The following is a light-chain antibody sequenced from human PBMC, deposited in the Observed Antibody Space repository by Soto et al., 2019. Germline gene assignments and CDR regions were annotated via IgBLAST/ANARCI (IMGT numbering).Light chain of an antibody. CDR1: XXDVGGYNY. J-gene: IGLJ2*01. Sequence: QSAXTQPASVSGSPGQSXXISXXXTXXDVGGYNYVSWYQQHPGKAPKLMIYDVSNRPSGVSNRFSGSKSGNTASLTISGLQAEDEADYYCSSYTSSSTYVVFXGGTKLTVL. V-gene: IGLV2-14*01. CDR3: SSYTSSSTYVV. CDR2: DVS.